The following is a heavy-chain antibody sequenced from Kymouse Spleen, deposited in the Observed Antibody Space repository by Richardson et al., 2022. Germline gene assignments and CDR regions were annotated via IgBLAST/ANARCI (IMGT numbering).Heavy chain of an antibody. V-gene: IGHV3-33*01. CDR3: AREGIAARDYYGMDV. J-gene: IGHJ6*02. D-gene: IGHD6-6*01. Sequence: QVQLVESGGGVVQPGRSLRLSCAASGFTFSSYGMHWVRQAPGKGLEWVAVIWYDGSNKYYADSVKGRFTISRDNSKNTLYLQMNSLRAEDTAVYYCAREGIAARDYYGMDVWGQGTTVTVSS. CDR1: GFTFSSYG. CDR2: IWYDGSNK.